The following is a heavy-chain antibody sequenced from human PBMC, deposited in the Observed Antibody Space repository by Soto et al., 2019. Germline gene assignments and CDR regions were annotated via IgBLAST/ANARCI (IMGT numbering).Heavy chain of an antibody. CDR3: AKNGHPPYYYYGMDV. V-gene: IGHV1-18*01. CDR2: ISGYNGDT. CDR1: GYSFATYG. Sequence: ASVKVSCKASGYSFATYGISWVRQAPGQGLEWMGWISGYNGDTNNAQKFQDRVTMTIDRSTTTAYLELRSLTSDDTAVYYCAKNGHPPYYYYGMDVWG. J-gene: IGHJ6*02. D-gene: IGHD2-8*01.